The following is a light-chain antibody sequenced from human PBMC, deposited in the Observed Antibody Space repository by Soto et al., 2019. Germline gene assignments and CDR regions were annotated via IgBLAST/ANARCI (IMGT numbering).Light chain of an antibody. V-gene: IGKV1-39*01. CDR3: QQSYSLPPWT. CDR1: QSISSS. J-gene: IGKJ1*01. Sequence: DIQMTQSPSSLSASVGDRVTITCRASQSISSSLNWYQQKPGTAPELLIYTASSLQSGVPSRFSGSGSGTDLTLTISSLQPEDFGTHYCQQSYSLPPWTFGQGTKVEIK. CDR2: TAS.